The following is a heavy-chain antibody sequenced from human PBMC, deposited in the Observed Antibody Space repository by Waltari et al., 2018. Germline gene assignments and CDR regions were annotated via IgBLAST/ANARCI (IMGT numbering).Heavy chain of an antibody. J-gene: IGHJ3*02. D-gene: IGHD3-16*01. CDR3: ARRFGYYDYIWGSHDAFDI. V-gene: IGHV4-38-2*02. Sequence: QVQLQESGPGLVKPSETLSLTCTVSGYSISSGYYWGWIRQPPGKGLEWIGSIYHSGSTYYNPSLKSRVTISVDTSKNQFSLKLSSVTAADTAMYYCARRFGYYDYIWGSHDAFDIWGQGTMVTVSS. CDR1: GYSISSGYY. CDR2: IYHSGST.